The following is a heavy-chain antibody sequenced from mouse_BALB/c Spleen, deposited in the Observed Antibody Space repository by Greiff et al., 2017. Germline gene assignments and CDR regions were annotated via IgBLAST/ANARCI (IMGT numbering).Heavy chain of an antibody. J-gene: IGHJ2*01. CDR1: GYAFTNYF. Sequence: VQRVESGAELVRPGTSVKVSCKASGYAFTNYFIEWVKQRPGQGLEWIGVINPGSGGTNYNEKFKGKATLTADKSSSTAYMQLSSLTSDDSAVYFCARSTTVTLCDYWGQGTTLTVSS. D-gene: IGHD1-1*01. CDR3: ARSTTVTLCDY. V-gene: IGHV1-54*01. CDR2: INPGSGGT.